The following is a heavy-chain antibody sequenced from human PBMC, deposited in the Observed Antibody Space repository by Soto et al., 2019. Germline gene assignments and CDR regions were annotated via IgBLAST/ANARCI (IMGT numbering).Heavy chain of an antibody. CDR3: AKDRGYDFWSGFDY. D-gene: IGHD3-3*01. J-gene: IGHJ4*02. V-gene: IGHV3-66*01. CDR2: IYSGGST. CDR1: GFTVSSNY. Sequence: GGSLRLSCAASGFTVSSNYMSWVRQAPGKGLEWVSVIYSGGSTYYADSVKGRFTISRDNSKNTLYLQMNSLRAEDTAVYYCAKDRGYDFWSGFDYWGQGTLVTVSS.